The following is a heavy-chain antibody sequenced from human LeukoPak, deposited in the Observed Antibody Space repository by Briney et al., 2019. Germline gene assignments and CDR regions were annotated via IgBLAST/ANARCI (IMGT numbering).Heavy chain of an antibody. CDR2: IYYSGST. D-gene: IGHD5-24*01. CDR1: GGSISSYN. Sequence: PSETLSLTCTVSGGSISSYNWSWIRQPPGKGLEWIGYIYYSGSTNYNPSLKSRVTISVDTSKNQFSLKLSSVTAADTAVYYCARVRGYRDGYNHPFDYWGQGTLVTVSS. CDR3: ARVRGYRDGYNHPFDY. V-gene: IGHV4-59*01. J-gene: IGHJ4*02.